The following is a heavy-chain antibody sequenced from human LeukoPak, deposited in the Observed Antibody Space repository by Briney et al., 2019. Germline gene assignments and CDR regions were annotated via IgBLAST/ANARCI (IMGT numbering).Heavy chain of an antibody. CDR3: PRHLTIFGVVTGGGFDP. V-gene: IGHV1-69*13. Sequence: ASVKVSCKASGGAVSSYAMSWVGQARGQGLEGMGGIIPIFGTANYAQKFQGRVTINADESTSTAYMELSSLRSDHTAVYYCPRHLTIFGVVTGGGFDPWGQGPLVTVSS. J-gene: IGHJ5*02. D-gene: IGHD3-3*01. CDR2: IIPIFGTA. CDR1: GGAVSSYA.